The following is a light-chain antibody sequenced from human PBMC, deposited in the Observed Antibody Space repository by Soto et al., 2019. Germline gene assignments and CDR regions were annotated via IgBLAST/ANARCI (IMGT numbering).Light chain of an antibody. Sequence: EIVLTQSPGTLSLSPGERVTLSCRASQTITTKDVDWYQQKPGQAPRLLIYGTSSRATGIPDRFSGSGSGTDFTLTITRLQPEDSAMYYCHQYDTAPHTFGQGTKLEIK. J-gene: IGKJ2*01. CDR2: GTS. CDR3: HQYDTAPHT. CDR1: QTITTKD. V-gene: IGKV3-20*01.